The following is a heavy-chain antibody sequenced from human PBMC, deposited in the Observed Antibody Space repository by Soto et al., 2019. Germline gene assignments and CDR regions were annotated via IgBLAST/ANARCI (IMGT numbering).Heavy chain of an antibody. CDR2: IWYDGSNK. CDR3: ARDRWTTVPIYFDY. CDR1: GFTFSSYG. D-gene: IGHD4-17*01. Sequence: GGSLRLSCAASGFTFSSYGMHWVRQAPGKGLEWVAVIWYDGSNKYYADSVKGRFTISRDNSKNTLYLQMNSLRAEETAVYYCARDRWTTVPIYFDYWGQGTLVTVSS. J-gene: IGHJ4*02. V-gene: IGHV3-33*01.